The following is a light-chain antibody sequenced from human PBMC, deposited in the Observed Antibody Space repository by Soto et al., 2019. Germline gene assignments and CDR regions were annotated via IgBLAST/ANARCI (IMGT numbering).Light chain of an antibody. CDR2: YDS. V-gene: IGLV3-21*04. Sequence: SYELTQPPSVSVAPEKTATITCGGDNIGDKRVHWYRQKPGQAPVLLISYDSDRPSEIPERFSGSNSGNTATLTISRVEAGDEADYYCQVWDIMTDNYVFGGGTKVTVL. CDR3: QVWDIMTDNYV. CDR1: NIGDKR. J-gene: IGLJ1*01.